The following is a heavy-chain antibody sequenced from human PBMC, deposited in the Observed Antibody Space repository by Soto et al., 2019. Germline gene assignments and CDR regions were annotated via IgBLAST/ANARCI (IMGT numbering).Heavy chain of an antibody. D-gene: IGHD3-22*01. CDR2: IYYSGST. Sequence: QLQLQEAGPGLVKPSETLSLTCTVSGGSISSSSYYWGWIRQPPGKGLEWIGSIYYSGSTYYNPSLKSRVTISVDTSKNQFSLKLSSVAAADTAVYYCARLMDAKYYYYRSGYYGGQGNLVTVSA. CDR3: ARLMDAKYYYYRSGYY. J-gene: IGHJ4*02. V-gene: IGHV4-39*01. CDR1: GGSISSSSYY.